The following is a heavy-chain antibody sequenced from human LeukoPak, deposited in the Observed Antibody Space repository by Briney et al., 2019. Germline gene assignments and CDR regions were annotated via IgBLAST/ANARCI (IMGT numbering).Heavy chain of an antibody. CDR1: GFTFSSYG. J-gene: IGHJ6*02. D-gene: IGHD6-19*01. Sequence: GGSLRLSCAASGFTFSSYGMHWVRQAPGKGLEWVAVIWYDGSNKYYAYSVKGRFTISRDNSKNTLYLQMNSLRAEDTAVYYCARDLAVGYYYYGMDVWGQGTTVTVSS. CDR2: IWYDGSNK. V-gene: IGHV3-33*01. CDR3: ARDLAVGYYYYGMDV.